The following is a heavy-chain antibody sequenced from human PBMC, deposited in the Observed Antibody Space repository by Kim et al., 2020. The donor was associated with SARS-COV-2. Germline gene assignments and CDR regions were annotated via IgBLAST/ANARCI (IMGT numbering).Heavy chain of an antibody. D-gene: IGHD6-6*01. J-gene: IGHJ3*02. V-gene: IGHV4-4*07. CDR3: ATFIAARGTDAFDI. CDR1: GGSISSYY. CDR2: IYTSGST. Sequence: SETLSLTCTVSGGSISSYYWSWIRQPAGKGLEWIGRIYTSGSTNNNPSLKSRVTMSVDTSKNQFSLNLSSVTAADTAVNYCATFIAARGTDAFDIWVQGT.